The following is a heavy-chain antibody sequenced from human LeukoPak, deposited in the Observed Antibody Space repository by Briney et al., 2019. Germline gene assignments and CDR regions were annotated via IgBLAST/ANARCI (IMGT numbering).Heavy chain of an antibody. CDR2: IYDSGST. Sequence: KPSESLSLTCTVSGXSISTYYGSWIRQPPGKGLEWIEYIYDSGSTNYNPSLKSRVTISVDTSKKQFSLKLSSVTAADTAVYYCATSYDYVPQGAFDIWGLGTMVAVSS. V-gene: IGHV4-59*01. CDR1: GXSISTYY. D-gene: IGHD3-16*01. CDR3: ATSYDYVPQGAFDI. J-gene: IGHJ3*02.